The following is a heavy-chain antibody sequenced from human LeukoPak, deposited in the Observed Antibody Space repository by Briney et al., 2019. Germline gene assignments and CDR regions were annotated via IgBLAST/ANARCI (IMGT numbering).Heavy chain of an antibody. J-gene: IGHJ4*02. CDR2: IYSGGST. CDR3: ARGPDGDYSYNYFDY. Sequence: PGGSLRLSCAASGFTVSSNYMSWVRQAPGKGLEWVSVIYSGGSTYYADSVKGRFTISRDNAKSSLYLQMNSLRVEDTALYYCARGPDGDYSYNYFDYWGQGILVTVSS. D-gene: IGHD4-17*01. CDR1: GFTVSSNY. V-gene: IGHV3-53*01.